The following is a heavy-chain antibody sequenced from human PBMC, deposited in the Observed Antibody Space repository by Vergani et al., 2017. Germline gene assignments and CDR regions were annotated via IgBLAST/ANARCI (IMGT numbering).Heavy chain of an antibody. J-gene: IGHJ3*02. V-gene: IGHV3-33*01. Sequence: VRQAPGKGLEWVAVIWYDVSNKYYADSVKGRFTISRDNSKNTLYLQMNSLRAEDTAVYYCARDSIGYSYGPVAFDIWGQGTMVTVSS. D-gene: IGHD5-18*01. CDR2: IWYDVSNK. CDR3: ARDSIGYSYGPVAFDI.